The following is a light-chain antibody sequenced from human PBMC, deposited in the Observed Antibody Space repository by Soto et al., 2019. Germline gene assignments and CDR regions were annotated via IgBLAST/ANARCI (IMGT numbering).Light chain of an antibody. V-gene: IGKV1-5*03. CDR2: EAS. J-gene: IGKJ2*01. CDR3: QQYNDSFPFT. Sequence: DIQMTQSPSTLSASVGDRVTITCRARQSISSWLAWYQQKPGTAPKVLIYEASTLESGVPSRFSGIRSGTEFTLTVSSLQPDDFATYYCQQYNDSFPFTFGQGTKVDIK. CDR1: QSISSW.